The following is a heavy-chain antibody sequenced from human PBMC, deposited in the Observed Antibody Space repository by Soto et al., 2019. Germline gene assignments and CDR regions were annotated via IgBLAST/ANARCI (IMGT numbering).Heavy chain of an antibody. D-gene: IGHD6-13*01. V-gene: IGHV3-11*06. CDR2: IVSSSSYT. CDR1: GFTFSDYY. Sequence: GSLRLSCAASGFTFSDYYMSWIRQAPGKGLEWVSYIVSSSSYTNYADSVKGRFTISRDNAKNSLYLEMNSLRAEDTAVYYCARLRASTWYMGGYLDYWGQGTPVTVSS. J-gene: IGHJ4*02. CDR3: ARLRASTWYMGGYLDY.